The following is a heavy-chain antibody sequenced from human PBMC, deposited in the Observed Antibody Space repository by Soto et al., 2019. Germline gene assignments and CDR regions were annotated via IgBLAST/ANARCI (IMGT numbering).Heavy chain of an antibody. CDR3: ARDRGPSSGYYPYWFDP. Sequence: QVQLVQSGAEVKKPGSSVKVSCKASGGTFSSYAITWVRQAPGQGLEWMGGIIPIFGTANYAQKFQGRVTITADESTSTAYRELSSRRSEDTAVYYCARDRGPSSGYYPYWFDPWGQGTQVTVSS. CDR1: GGTFSSYA. V-gene: IGHV1-69*12. CDR2: IIPIFGTA. D-gene: IGHD3-22*01. J-gene: IGHJ5*02.